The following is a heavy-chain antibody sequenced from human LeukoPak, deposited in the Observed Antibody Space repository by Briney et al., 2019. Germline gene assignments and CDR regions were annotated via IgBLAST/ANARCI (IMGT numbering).Heavy chain of an antibody. CDR3: TRGYDISDY. Sequence: GGSLRLSCAASGLTFSSYSMNWVRQAPGKGLEWLSYISSSGSTMYYADSVKGRFTISRDDAENSLYLQMNSLRVEDTAMYYCTRGYDISDYWGQGTVVTVSS. J-gene: IGHJ4*02. D-gene: IGHD3-9*01. V-gene: IGHV3-48*04. CDR1: GLTFSSYS. CDR2: ISSSGSTM.